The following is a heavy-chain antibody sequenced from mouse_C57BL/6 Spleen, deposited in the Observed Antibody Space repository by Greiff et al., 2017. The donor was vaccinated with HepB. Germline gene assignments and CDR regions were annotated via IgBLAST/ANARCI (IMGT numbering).Heavy chain of an antibody. CDR2: IYPGSGST. Sequence: VQLQQSGAELVKPGASVKMSCKASGYTFTSYWITWVKQRPGQGLEWIGDIYPGSGSTNYNEKFKSKATLTVDTSSSTAYMQLSSLTSEDSAVYYCASRWDYYGNSYYAMDYWGQGTSVTVSS. CDR3: ASRWDYYGNSYYAMDY. D-gene: IGHD1-1*01. V-gene: IGHV1-55*01. CDR1: GYTFTSYW. J-gene: IGHJ4*01.